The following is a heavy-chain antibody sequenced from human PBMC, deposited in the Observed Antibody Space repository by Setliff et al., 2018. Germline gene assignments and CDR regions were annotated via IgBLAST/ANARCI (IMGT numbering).Heavy chain of an antibody. D-gene: IGHD2-15*01. CDR3: ARGNRQYCSGSYCPGYMDV. V-gene: IGHV1-69*06. CDR2: INPILGTA. J-gene: IGHJ6*03. Sequence: SVKVSCKASGYTFTNYDINWVRQAPGQGLEWMGWINPILGTANYAQRFQGRVTITADKTSTRAYMELSSLRSDDAAVYYCARGNRQYCSGSYCPGYMDVWGTGTTVTVSS. CDR1: GYTFTNYD.